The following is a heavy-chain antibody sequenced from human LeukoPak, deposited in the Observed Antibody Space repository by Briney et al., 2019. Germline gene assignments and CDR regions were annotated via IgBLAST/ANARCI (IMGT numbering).Heavy chain of an antibody. V-gene: IGHV3-7*01. CDR2: IKQDGSEK. Sequence: GGSLRLSCTISGFTFSRYSMTWVRQAPGKGLEWVADIKQDGSEKYYVDSVKGRFTISRQNAKNSLFLQMNSLRAEDTAVYYCARHRSGGSQDDAFDIWGQGTMVTVSS. CDR1: GFTFSRYS. J-gene: IGHJ3*02. CDR3: ARHRSGGSQDDAFDI. D-gene: IGHD2-15*01.